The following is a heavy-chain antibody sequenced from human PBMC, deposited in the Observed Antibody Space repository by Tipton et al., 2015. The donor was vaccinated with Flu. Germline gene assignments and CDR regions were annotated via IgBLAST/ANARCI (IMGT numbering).Heavy chain of an antibody. D-gene: IGHD4-23*01. CDR3: ARVGDGGNPRAFDI. Sequence: LRLSCAISGDSVSSNSAAWNWIRQSPSRGLEWLGRTYYRSKWYNDYAISVKSGITINPDTSKNQFSLQLNSVTPEDTAVYYCARVGDGGNPRAFDIWGQGQWSPSLQ. J-gene: IGHJ3*02. CDR2: TYYRSKWYN. V-gene: IGHV6-1*01. CDR1: GDSVSSNSAA.